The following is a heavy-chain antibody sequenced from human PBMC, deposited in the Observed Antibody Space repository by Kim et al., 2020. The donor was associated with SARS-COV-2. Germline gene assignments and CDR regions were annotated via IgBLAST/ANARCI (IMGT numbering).Heavy chain of an antibody. CDR3: ARSRGYSYGSYGVSV. CDR2: VHYSGST. J-gene: IGHJ6*02. D-gene: IGHD5-18*01. CDR1: GGSISGYY. V-gene: IGHV4-59*01. Sequence: SETLSLTCTVSGGSISGYYWSWIRQPPGKGLEWIGYVHYSGSTNYNPSLKSRVTMSVDTAKNQFSLKLSSVTAADTAVYYCARSRGYSYGSYGVSVWGQGTTVTVSS.